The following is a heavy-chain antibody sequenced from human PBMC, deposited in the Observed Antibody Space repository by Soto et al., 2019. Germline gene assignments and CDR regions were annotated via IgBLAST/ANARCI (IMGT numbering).Heavy chain of an antibody. D-gene: IGHD3-10*01. CDR2: INPNSGGT. J-gene: IGHJ4*02. CDR3: SGGGTWHYGSGSLAH. CDR1: GYTFTGYY. V-gene: IGHV1-2*04. Sequence: QVQLVQSGAEVKKPGASVKVSCKASGYTFTGYYMHWVRQAPGQGLEWMGWINPNSGGTNYAQKFQGWVTMTRDNSTRTAYMELSGPRSDDTAVYSCSGGGTWHYGSGSLAHWGQGTLVTVSS.